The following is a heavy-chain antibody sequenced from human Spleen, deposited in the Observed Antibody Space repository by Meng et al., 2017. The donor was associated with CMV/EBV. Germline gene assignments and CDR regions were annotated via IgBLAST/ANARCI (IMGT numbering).Heavy chain of an antibody. CDR2: ISFSGTTM. CDR3: ARNWGYNDGSSYYWGMFDY. D-gene: IGHD3-22*01. Sequence: GESLKISCAASGFTFRDYSLNWVRQALGKGLEWISYISFSGTTMYYADSVKGRFTISRDYSTNSLYLQMNSLRADDTAVYYCARNWGYNDGSSYYWGMFDYWGQGTPVTVSS. CDR1: GFTFRDYS. J-gene: IGHJ4*02. V-gene: IGHV3-48*04.